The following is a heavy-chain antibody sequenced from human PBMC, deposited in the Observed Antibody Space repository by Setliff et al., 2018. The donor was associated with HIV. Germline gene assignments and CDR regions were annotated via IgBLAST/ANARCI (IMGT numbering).Heavy chain of an antibody. CDR1: GYTFTDHY. V-gene: IGHV1-45*02. CDR3: ARAYPWGYVDYYYMDV. Sequence: GASVKVSCKASGYTFTDHYLHWVRQAPGQALEWMGWFTPFNDNTNYAQKYRGRISITRDRSMSTAYMELSSLRSEDTAVYYCARAYPWGYVDYYYMDVWGKGTTVTVSS. D-gene: IGHD3-16*01. CDR2: FTPFNDNT. J-gene: IGHJ6*03.